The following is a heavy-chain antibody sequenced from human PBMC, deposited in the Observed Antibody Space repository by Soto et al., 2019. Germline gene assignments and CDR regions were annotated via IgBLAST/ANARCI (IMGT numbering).Heavy chain of an antibody. Sequence: QRQLVESGGGVVQPGRSLRLSCAASGFTFRSYGMHWVRQAPGKGLEWVAVIWYDGSNKYYADSVKGRFTISRDNSKNMVYLQMNSLRAEDTAVYYCASAPSNVFDIWGQVTMVTVSS. J-gene: IGHJ3*02. CDR2: IWYDGSNK. CDR1: GFTFRSYG. V-gene: IGHV3-33*01. CDR3: ASAPSNVFDI.